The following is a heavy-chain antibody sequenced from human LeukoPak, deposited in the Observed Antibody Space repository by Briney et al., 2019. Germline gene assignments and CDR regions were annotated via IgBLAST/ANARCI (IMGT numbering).Heavy chain of an antibody. V-gene: IGHV3-30*02. CDR1: GFTFSGYG. Sequence: PGGSLRLSCAASGFTFSGYGMHWVRQAPGKGLEWVAFIRYDTSNKYYADSVKGRFTISRDNSKNTLYLQMNSLRAEDTAVYYCAKSSGYSGYALDYWGQGTLVTVSS. J-gene: IGHJ4*02. CDR2: IRYDTSNK. CDR3: AKSSGYSGYALDY. D-gene: IGHD5-12*01.